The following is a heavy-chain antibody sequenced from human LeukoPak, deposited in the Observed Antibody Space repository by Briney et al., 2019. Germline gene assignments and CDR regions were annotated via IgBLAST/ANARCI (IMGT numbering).Heavy chain of an antibody. D-gene: IGHD3-9*01. CDR2: IYPGDSDT. Sequence: PGESLKISCKASGYIFTNYWIGWVRQMPGKGLEWMGIIYPGDSDTRYSPSFQGQVTISADKSINTAYLQWSSLKASDTAMYYCARRNYDILTGYYNDYFDYWGQGTLVTVSS. V-gene: IGHV5-51*01. CDR1: GYIFTNYW. CDR3: ARRNYDILTGYYNDYFDY. J-gene: IGHJ4*02.